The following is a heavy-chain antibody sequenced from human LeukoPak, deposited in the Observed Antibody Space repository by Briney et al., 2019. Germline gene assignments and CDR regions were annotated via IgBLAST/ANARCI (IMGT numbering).Heavy chain of an antibody. J-gene: IGHJ5*02. CDR2: MSSSGSSI. CDR1: GFTFNTYA. Sequence: GGSLRLSCAASGFTFNTYAMTWVRQAPGKGLEWVSGMSSSGSSIYYADSVKGRFTISRDNSKSTLYLQMNSLRAEDTAVYYCARDAYSSSGNWFDPWGQGTLVTVSS. CDR3: ARDAYSSSGNWFDP. V-gene: IGHV3-23*01. D-gene: IGHD6-6*01.